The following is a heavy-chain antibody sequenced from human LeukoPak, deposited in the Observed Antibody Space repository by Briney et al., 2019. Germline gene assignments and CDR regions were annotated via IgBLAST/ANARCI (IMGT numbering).Heavy chain of an antibody. CDR3: AKDEAAVYYYYYYMDV. CDR2: ISGSGGCT. V-gene: IGHV3-23*01. J-gene: IGHJ6*03. Sequence: GGSLRLSCAASGFTLSSYAMSWVRQAPGKGLEWVSAISGSGGCTYYADSVKGRFTISRDNSKNTLYLQMNSLRAEDTAVYYCAKDEAAVYYYYYYMDVWGKGTTVTVSS. CDR1: GFTLSSYA.